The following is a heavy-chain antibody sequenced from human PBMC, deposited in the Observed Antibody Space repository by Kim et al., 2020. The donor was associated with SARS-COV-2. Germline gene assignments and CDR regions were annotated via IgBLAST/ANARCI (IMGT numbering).Heavy chain of an antibody. D-gene: IGHD6-13*01. J-gene: IGHJ4*02. CDR3: ARTPIAAAGTGDY. V-gene: IGHV5-51*01. Sequence: RYSPSVQGQVTISADKSISTAYLQWSSLKASDTAMYYCARTPIAAAGTGDYWGQGTLVTVSS.